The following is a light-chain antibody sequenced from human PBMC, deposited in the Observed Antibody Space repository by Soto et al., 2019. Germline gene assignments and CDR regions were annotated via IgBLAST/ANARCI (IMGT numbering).Light chain of an antibody. CDR2: DSS. V-gene: IGKV3-11*01. Sequence: EIELTQSPATLSLSPGETATLSCRASQNVDKFLAWYQQRPGQPPRLLIFDSSNRATGVPVRFSGSGSGTVFTLTIGSLEPEDSAVYYCQQYNNWPITFGQGTRLEIK. CDR1: QNVDKF. J-gene: IGKJ5*01. CDR3: QQYNNWPIT.